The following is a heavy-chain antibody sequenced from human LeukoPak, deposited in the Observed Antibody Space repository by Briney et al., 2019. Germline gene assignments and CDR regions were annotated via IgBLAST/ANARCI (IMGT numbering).Heavy chain of an antibody. CDR1: GFSLSRYE. CDR2: IHRLSSTI. Sequence: GGSLRLSCATSGFSLSRYEMNWVRQAPGKGLEWVAYIHRLSSTIYYADSMTGRFTISRDNAKNSLYLQMNSLRVGDTAVYYCARDFVGGSGWYTLFKKDDAFDIWGQGTMVTVSS. V-gene: IGHV3-48*03. D-gene: IGHD6-19*01. CDR3: ARDFVGGSGWYTLFKKDDAFDI. J-gene: IGHJ3*02.